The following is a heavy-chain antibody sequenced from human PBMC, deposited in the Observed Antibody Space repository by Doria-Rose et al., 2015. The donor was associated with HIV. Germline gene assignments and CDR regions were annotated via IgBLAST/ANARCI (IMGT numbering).Heavy chain of an antibody. Sequence: VQLVQSGGGLVQPGGSLRLSCAASGFTVSSNYMSWVRQAPGKGLEWVSVIYSDGRTYYADSVKGRFTVSRDNSKNTLYLQSNSLRAEDTAVYYWAREPFQSWAYWGQGTLVTVSS. J-gene: IGHJ4*02. CDR1: GFTVSSNY. CDR2: IYSDGRT. V-gene: IGHV3-66*01. D-gene: IGHD3-16*01. CDR3: AREPFQSWAY.